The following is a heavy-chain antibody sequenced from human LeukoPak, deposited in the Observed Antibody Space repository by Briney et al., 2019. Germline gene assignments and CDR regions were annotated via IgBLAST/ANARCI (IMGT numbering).Heavy chain of an antibody. CDR1: GGSISSYY. CDR2: IYYSGST. J-gene: IGHJ4*02. Sequence: SETLSLTCTVSGGSISSYYWSWIRQPPGKGLEWIGYIYYSGSTNYNPSLRSRVTISVDTSKNQFSLKLSSVTAADTAVYYCARTDTVAGTHLFDYWGQGTLVTVAS. D-gene: IGHD6-19*01. CDR3: ARTDTVAGTHLFDY. V-gene: IGHV4-59*01.